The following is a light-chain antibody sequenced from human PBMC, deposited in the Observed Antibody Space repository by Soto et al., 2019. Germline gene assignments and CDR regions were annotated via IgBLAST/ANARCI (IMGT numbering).Light chain of an antibody. J-gene: IGKJ1*01. CDR1: QSVSSSY. CDR3: RQYGSSPWT. V-gene: IGKV3-20*01. CDR2: GAS. Sequence: EIVLTQSPGTLSLPPGERATLSCRASQSVSSSYLAWYQQKPGQAPRLLIYGASSRATGIPDRFSGSGSGTDFTLTISRLEPEDFAVYYCRQYGSSPWTFGQGTK.